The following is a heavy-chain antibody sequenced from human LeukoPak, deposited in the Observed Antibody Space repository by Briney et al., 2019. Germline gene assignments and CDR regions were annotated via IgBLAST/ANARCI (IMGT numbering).Heavy chain of an antibody. CDR2: ISYDGSNK. D-gene: IGHD3-9*01. J-gene: IGHJ4*02. V-gene: IGHV3-30-3*01. CDR3: ARVRVDPDILTGYYSPIDY. Sequence: PGRSLTLSCAASGFTFSSYAMHWVRQAPGKGLEWVAVISYDGSNKYYADSVKGRFTISRDNSKNTLYLQMNSLRAEDTAVYYCARVRVDPDILTGYYSPIDYWGQGTLVTVSS. CDR1: GFTFSSYA.